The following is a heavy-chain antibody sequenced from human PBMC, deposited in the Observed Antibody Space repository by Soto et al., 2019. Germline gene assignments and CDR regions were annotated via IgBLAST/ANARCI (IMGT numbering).Heavy chain of an antibody. Sequence: EVHLLESGGGLVQPGGSLRLSCAASGITFSNYALSWVRQAPGKGLEWVSGISASATGTYYADSVKGRFTISRDNYKSTLYLHMNTLRADDTAIYYCAKEGGGGTAMVTSYFDYWGQGTLVTVSS. D-gene: IGHD5-18*01. V-gene: IGHV3-23*01. CDR1: GITFSNYA. J-gene: IGHJ4*02. CDR2: ISASATGT. CDR3: AKEGGGGTAMVTSYFDY.